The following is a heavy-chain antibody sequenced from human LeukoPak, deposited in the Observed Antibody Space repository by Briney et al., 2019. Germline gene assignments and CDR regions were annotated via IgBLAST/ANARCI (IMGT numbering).Heavy chain of an antibody. J-gene: IGHJ3*02. CDR2: IRYDGSNK. CDR3: AKGFYAVYGDDAFDI. CDR1: GFTFSSYG. D-gene: IGHD4-17*01. V-gene: IGHV3-30*02. Sequence: GGSLRLSCAASGFTFSSYGMHWVRQAPGKGLEWVAFIRYDGSNKYYADSVKGRFTISRDNAKNSLYLQMNSLRAEDTAVYYCAKGFYAVYGDDAFDIWGQGTMVTVSS.